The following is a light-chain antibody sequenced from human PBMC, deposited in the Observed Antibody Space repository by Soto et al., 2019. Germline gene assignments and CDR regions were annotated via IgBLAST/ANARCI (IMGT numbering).Light chain of an antibody. Sequence: QTVVTQEPSVTVSPGGTVTLTCASSTGAVTSGYYPYWFQQKRGQPPRTLIYSTSNKQSWTPARFSGSLLGGKAALTLSGVQPEDEADYYCLLYYGGTWVLGGGTKLTVL. J-gene: IGLJ3*02. CDR1: TGAVTSGYY. CDR3: LLYYGGTWV. V-gene: IGLV7-43*01. CDR2: STS.